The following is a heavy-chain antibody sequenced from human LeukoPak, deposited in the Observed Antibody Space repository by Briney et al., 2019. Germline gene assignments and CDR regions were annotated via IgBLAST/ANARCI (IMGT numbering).Heavy chain of an antibody. CDR2: ISTDGSRT. CDR3: ARGYGLDSGWHHVFDI. Sequence: GGSLRLSCAASGFTFSNYAIHWVRQAPGKGLEYVSAISTDGSRTFYVNSVKGRFIVSRDNSKDTLYLQMGGLRVEDMAVYYCARGYGLDSGWHHVFDIWDQGTMVTVSS. V-gene: IGHV3-64*01. D-gene: IGHD6-19*01. J-gene: IGHJ3*02. CDR1: GFTFSNYA.